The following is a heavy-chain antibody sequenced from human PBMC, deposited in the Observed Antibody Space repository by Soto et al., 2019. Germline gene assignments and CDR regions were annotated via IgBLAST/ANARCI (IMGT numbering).Heavy chain of an antibody. D-gene: IGHD3-22*01. CDR3: AKEENYYDTTPWGIDY. Sequence: QVKLVESGGGVVQPGRSLRLSCAASGLTFSSYGMYWVRQAPGKGLEWVAVISYDGSNKYYADSVKGRFIISRDISKKTLYLQMNSLRVEDTAVYYCAKEENYYDTTPWGIDYWGQGTLVSVSS. CDR2: ISYDGSNK. V-gene: IGHV3-30*18. CDR1: GLTFSSYG. J-gene: IGHJ4*02.